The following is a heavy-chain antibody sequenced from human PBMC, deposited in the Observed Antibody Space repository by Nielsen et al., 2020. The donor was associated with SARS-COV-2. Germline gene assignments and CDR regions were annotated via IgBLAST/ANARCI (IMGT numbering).Heavy chain of an antibody. CDR3: ARLWDDFRIPHTFDP. CDR2: INPSGGST. J-gene: IGHJ5*02. D-gene: IGHD2/OR15-2a*01. CDR1: GYTFTSYY. Sequence: ASVKVSCKASGYTFTSYYMHWVRQAPGQGLEWMGIINPSGGSTSYAQKFQGRVTMTRDTSTSTVYMELSSLRSEDTAVYYCARLWDDFRIPHTFDPWGQGTLVTVSS. V-gene: IGHV1-46*01.